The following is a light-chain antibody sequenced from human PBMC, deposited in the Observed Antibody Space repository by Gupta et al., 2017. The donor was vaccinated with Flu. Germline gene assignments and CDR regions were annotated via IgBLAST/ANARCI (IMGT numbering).Light chain of an antibody. CDR1: SGHSSYA. CDR3: QTGGTGIQV. CDR2: LNSDGSH. V-gene: IGLV4-69*01. J-gene: IGLJ2*01. Sequence: VKLTCTLSSGHSSYAIAWHQQQPEKGPRYLMRLNSDGSHSKGDGFPDRFSGSSSGAERYLTISSLQSEDEDDYYCQTGGTGIQVFGGGTKLTVL.